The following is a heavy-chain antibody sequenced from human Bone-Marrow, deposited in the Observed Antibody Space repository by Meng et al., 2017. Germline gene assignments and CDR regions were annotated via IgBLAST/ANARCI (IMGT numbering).Heavy chain of an antibody. D-gene: IGHD4-17*01. CDR2: ISSSGSTI. Sequence: VERVGSGGGLVKPGGSLGLSCAASGFTFSDYYMSWIRQAPGKGLEWVSYISSSGSTIYYADSVKGRFTISRDNAKNSLYLQMNSLRAEDTAVYYCARDDYGDRYWYFDLWGRGTLVTVSS. CDR3: ARDDYGDRYWYFDL. V-gene: IGHV3-11*01. J-gene: IGHJ2*01. CDR1: GFTFSDYY.